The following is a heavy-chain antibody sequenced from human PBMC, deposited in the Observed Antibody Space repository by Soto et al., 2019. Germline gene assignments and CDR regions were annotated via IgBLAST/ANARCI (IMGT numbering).Heavy chain of an antibody. D-gene: IGHD4-17*01. Sequence: EEQLVESGGGLVQPGGSLRLSCAASGFTFSNHVMNWVRQAPGRGLEWVSSINRAFNTYYADSVKGRFTISRDNAKDSLYLQMNSLRADDTAVYYCVNGDYYVGQGTLVPVSS. CDR3: VNGDYY. CDR2: INRAFNT. J-gene: IGHJ4*02. V-gene: IGHV3-48*01. CDR1: GFTFSNHV.